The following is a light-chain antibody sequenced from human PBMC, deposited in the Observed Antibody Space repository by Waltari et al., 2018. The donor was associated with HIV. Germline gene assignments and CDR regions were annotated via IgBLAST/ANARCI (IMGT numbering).Light chain of an antibody. CDR1: SSNIGSYT. Sequence: QSVLTQPPSASGTPGQRGTISCSGSSSNIGSYTVNWYQQLPGTAPKLLIYINNQRPSGVPDRFSGSKSGTSASLAISGLQSEDEADYYCAAWDDSLNGWVFGGGTKLTVL. CDR3: AAWDDSLNGWV. V-gene: IGLV1-44*01. CDR2: INN. J-gene: IGLJ3*02.